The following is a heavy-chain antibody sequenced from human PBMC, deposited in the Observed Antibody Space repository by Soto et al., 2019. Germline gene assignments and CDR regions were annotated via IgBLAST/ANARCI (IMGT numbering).Heavy chain of an antibody. CDR2: IRQSGDRA. J-gene: IGHJ4*02. CDR3: VTAVRTRLDN. D-gene: IGHD3-10*01. Sequence: LLESGGDLVQPGGSLRLSCAASGFIFSNFAMYWVRRAPGKGLEWVSSIRQSGDRASYADSARGRFTISRDNSKNTLYLQMNGLRLDDTAVYYCVTAVRTRLDNWGPGTLVTVSS. CDR1: GFIFSNFA. V-gene: IGHV3-23*01.